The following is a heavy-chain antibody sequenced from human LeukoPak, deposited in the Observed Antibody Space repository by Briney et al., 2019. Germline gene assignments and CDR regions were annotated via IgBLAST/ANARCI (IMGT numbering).Heavy chain of an antibody. CDR3: ARGLWSAHRREYYFDS. V-gene: IGHV1-3*01. J-gene: IGHJ4*02. CDR1: GYTFTNYA. CDR2: INAGNGDT. Sequence: ASVKVSCKASGYTFTNYAVNWLRQAPGQRLEWMGWINAGNGDTKFSQNYQARVTITRDASASTAYMELSSLTSEDTAVYFCARGLWSAHRREYYFDSWGQGALVTVSS. D-gene: IGHD3-3*01.